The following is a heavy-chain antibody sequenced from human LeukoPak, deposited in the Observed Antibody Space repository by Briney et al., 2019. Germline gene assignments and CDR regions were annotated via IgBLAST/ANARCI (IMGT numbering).Heavy chain of an antibody. J-gene: IGHJ5*02. CDR3: AREWATYHNWYDP. V-gene: IGHV4-38-2*02. Sequence: SETLSLTCTVSGYTVETGYYWAWLRQPPGKGLEWIGSIYRSATTYYNPSLKSRVLISMDMSKNEVSLSLTSVTAADTAVYYCAREWATYHNWYDPWGQGTLVIVS. CDR2: IYRSATT. CDR1: GYTVETGYY. D-gene: IGHD1-26*01.